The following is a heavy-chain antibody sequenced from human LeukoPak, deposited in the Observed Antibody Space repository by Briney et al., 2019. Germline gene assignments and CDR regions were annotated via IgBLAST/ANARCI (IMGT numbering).Heavy chain of an antibody. CDR2: IHPSGML. CDR1: GASFHSDDPY. V-gene: IGHV4-31*03. J-gene: IGHJ4*02. D-gene: IGHD3-22*01. CDR3: SRGLDSRKLGY. Sequence: TSETLSLTCTVSGASFHSDDPYWNWIRQNPGEGLEWIGSIHPSGMLYNNPSLESRVTMSRDTSKNQFSLNLNSVTAADTAVYFCSRGLDSRKLGYWGQGILVTVSS.